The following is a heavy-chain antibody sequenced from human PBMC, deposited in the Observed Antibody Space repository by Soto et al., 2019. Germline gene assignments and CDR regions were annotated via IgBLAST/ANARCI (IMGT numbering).Heavy chain of an antibody. D-gene: IGHD2-15*01. CDR3: ARVPFLGYCSGGSCYSYYGMDV. Sequence: QLQLQESGSGLVKPSQTLSLTCAVSGGSISSGGYSWSWIRQPPGKGLEWIGYIYHSGSTYYNPYLKSRVTISVDRSKNQFSLKLSSVTAADTAVYYCARVPFLGYCSGGSCYSYYGMDVWGQGTTVTVSS. CDR1: GGSISSGGYS. V-gene: IGHV4-30-2*01. CDR2: IYHSGST. J-gene: IGHJ6*02.